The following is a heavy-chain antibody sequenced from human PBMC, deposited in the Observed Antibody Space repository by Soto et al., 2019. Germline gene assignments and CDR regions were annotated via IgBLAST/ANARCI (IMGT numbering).Heavy chain of an antibody. Sequence: GASVTVSCKASGYTFTSYDINWVRQATGQGLEWMGWMNPNSGNTGYAQKFQGRVTMTRNTSISTAYMELSSLRSEDTAVYYCARAHDYGSGSYYTYYYYYYGMDVRGQGTTVTVSS. V-gene: IGHV1-8*01. CDR2: MNPNSGNT. CDR1: GYTFTSYD. D-gene: IGHD3-10*01. CDR3: ARAHDYGSGSYYTYYYYYYGMDV. J-gene: IGHJ6*02.